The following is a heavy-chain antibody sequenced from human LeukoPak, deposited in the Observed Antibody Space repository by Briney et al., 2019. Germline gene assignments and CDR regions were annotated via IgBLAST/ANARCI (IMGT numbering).Heavy chain of an antibody. CDR1: AVTFSRYG. CDR2: IYDDGSQK. CDR3: ARVGSTGWYGDFDL. D-gene: IGHD6-19*01. J-gene: IGHJ4*02. V-gene: IGHV3-30*12. Sequence: GGSLRLSCAASAVTFSRYGMHWVRRAPGKGLEWVAGIYDDGSQKYYGDSVKGRFTISRDNSQKTLNLHMNSLKPDDTAVYFCARVGSTGWYGDFDLWGQGAPVTVYS.